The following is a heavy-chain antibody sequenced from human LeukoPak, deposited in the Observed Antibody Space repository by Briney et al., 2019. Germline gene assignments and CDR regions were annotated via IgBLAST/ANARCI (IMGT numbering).Heavy chain of an antibody. CDR2: INWNGGST. V-gene: IGHV3-20*04. Sequence: GGSPRLSCAASGFTFDDYGMNWVRQAPGKGLEWVSGINWNGGSTGYADSVKGRSTISRDNAKNSLYLQMNSLRAEDTALYYCASTIFGGFDPWGQGTLVTVS. CDR1: GFTFDDYG. CDR3: ASTIFGGFDP. D-gene: IGHD3-3*01. J-gene: IGHJ5*02.